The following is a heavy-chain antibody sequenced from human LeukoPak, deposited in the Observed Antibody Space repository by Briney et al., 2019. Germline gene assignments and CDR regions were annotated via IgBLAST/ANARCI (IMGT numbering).Heavy chain of an antibody. V-gene: IGHV3-7*01. J-gene: IGHJ4*02. Sequence: PGGSLRLSCAASGFTFSSYWMNWVRQTPGKGLEWVANIKEDGSEKYYVDSVKGRFTISRDNAKNSLYLQMNSLRAEDTAVYFCARGHTVSGYRPLDSWGQGTLVTVSS. CDR2: IKEDGSEK. CDR1: GFTFSSYW. CDR3: ARGHTVSGYRPLDS. D-gene: IGHD3-22*01.